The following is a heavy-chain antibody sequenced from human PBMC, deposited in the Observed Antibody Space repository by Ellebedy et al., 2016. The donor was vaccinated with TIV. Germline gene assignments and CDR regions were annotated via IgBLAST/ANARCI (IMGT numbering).Heavy chain of an antibody. J-gene: IGHJ6*02. V-gene: IGHV4-34*01. CDR3: ARTGYRASEGMDV. CDR1: GGSFSGYY. D-gene: IGHD6-13*01. CDR2: INHSGST. Sequence: GSLRLXXAVYGGSFSGYYWSWIRQPPGKGLEWIGEINHSGSTNYNPSLKSRVTISVDTSKNQFSLKLSSVTAADTAVYYCARTGYRASEGMDVWGQGTTVTVSS.